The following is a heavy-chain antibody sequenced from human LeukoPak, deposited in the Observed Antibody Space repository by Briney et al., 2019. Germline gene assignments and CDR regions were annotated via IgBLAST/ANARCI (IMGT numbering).Heavy chain of an antibody. J-gene: IGHJ4*02. V-gene: IGHV4-39*01. CDR2: IFFTGKT. CDR3: ARQMGLGVWALDY. D-gene: IGHD5/OR15-5a*01. Sequence: SSETLSLTCDVSGGSISTDDYWWGWIRQPPGKGLEWIAIIFFTGKTHHNPSLRSRAFMSVDTSKNQFSLRLSAVTAADTAVYYCARQMGLGVWALDYWGQGTLVTVSS. CDR1: GGSISTDDYW.